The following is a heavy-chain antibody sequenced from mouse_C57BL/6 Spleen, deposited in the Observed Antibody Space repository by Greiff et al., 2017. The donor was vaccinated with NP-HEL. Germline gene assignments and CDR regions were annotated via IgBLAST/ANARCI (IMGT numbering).Heavy chain of an antibody. CDR2: ISYDGSN. CDR1: GYSITSGYY. CDR3: ARVGDGNRGAMDY. V-gene: IGHV3-6*01. D-gene: IGHD2-1*01. J-gene: IGHJ4*01. Sequence: VQLKQSGPGLVKPSQSLSLTCSVTGYSITSGYYWNWIRQFPGNKLEWMGYISYDGSNNYNPSLKNRISITRDTSKNQFFLKLNSVTTEDTATYYCARVGDGNRGAMDYWGQGTSVTVSS.